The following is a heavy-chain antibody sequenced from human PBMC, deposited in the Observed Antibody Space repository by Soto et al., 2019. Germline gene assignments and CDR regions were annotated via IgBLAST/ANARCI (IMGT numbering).Heavy chain of an antibody. CDR2: IDSSGEK. CDR3: ARRHLAVAVSPWFDP. J-gene: IGHJ5*02. V-gene: IGHV2-26*01. Sequence: QVTLKESGPVLVNPTETLTLRCTVSGLSITDSEMGVSWIRQPPGQPLEWLAHIDSSGEKSYRTFMKSGIAISKDTSKSQIVLTMTNMDPADTATYYCARRHLAVAVSPWFDPWGQGIPVTVSS. D-gene: IGHD6-19*01. CDR1: GLSITDSEMG.